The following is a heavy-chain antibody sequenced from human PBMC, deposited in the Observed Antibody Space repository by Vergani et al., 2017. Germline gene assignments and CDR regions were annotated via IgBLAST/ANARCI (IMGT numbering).Heavy chain of an antibody. D-gene: IGHD3-10*01. J-gene: IGHJ5*02. CDR1: GGSISSYY. CDR3: ARGSGRLAGNWFDP. V-gene: IGHV4-59*01. Sequence: QVQLQESGPGLVKPSETLSLTCTVPGGSISSYYWSWIRQPPGKGLEWIGYIYYSGSTNYNPSLKSRVTISVDTSKNQFSLELSSVTAADTAVYYCARGSGRLAGNWFDPWGQGTLVTVSS. CDR2: IYYSGST.